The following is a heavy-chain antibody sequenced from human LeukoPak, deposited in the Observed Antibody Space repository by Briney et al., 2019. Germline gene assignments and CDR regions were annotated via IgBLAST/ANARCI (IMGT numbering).Heavy chain of an antibody. D-gene: IGHD6-13*01. CDR2: IIPIFGTA. Sequence: GASVKVSCKATGGTFSSYAISWVRQAPGQGLEWMGGIIPIFGTANYAQKFQGRVTITTDESTSTAYMELSSLRSEDTAVYYCAREGAAAGTLGWFDPWGQGTLVTVSS. CDR1: GGTFSSYA. J-gene: IGHJ5*02. CDR3: AREGAAAGTLGWFDP. V-gene: IGHV1-69*05.